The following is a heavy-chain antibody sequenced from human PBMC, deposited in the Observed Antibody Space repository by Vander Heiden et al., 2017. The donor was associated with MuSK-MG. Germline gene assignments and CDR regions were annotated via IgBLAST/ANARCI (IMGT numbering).Heavy chain of an antibody. J-gene: IGHJ3*02. D-gene: IGHD3-22*01. Sequence: EVQLVESGGGLVQPGGSLRLSCAASGFTFSSDWMSWVRQTPGKGLEWLANIRQDGSEKYYVDSVKGRVTISRDNAKNSLYLQMNSLRAEETAVYYCARGDYYDTSGYFIDAFDIWGQGTMVTVSS. CDR1: GFTFSSDW. CDR3: ARGDYYDTSGYFIDAFDI. CDR2: IRQDGSEK. V-gene: IGHV3-7*01.